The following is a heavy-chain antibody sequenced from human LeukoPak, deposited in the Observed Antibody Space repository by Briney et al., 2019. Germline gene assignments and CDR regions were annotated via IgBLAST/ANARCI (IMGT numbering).Heavy chain of an antibody. J-gene: IGHJ5*02. Sequence: GSLRLSCAASGFTFSSYEMNWVRQAPGKGLEWVSYISSSGSTIYYADSVKGRFTISRDNAENSLYLQMNSLRAEDTAVYYCAREEDTAMGNWFDPWGQGTLVTVSS. CDR2: ISSSGSTI. D-gene: IGHD5-18*01. CDR1: GFTFSSYE. V-gene: IGHV3-48*03. CDR3: AREEDTAMGNWFDP.